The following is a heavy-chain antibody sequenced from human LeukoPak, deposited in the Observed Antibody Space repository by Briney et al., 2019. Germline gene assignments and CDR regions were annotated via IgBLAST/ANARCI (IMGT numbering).Heavy chain of an antibody. D-gene: IGHD3-10*01. J-gene: IGHJ3*02. CDR2: IYHSGST. CDR1: GGSISSSNW. V-gene: IGHV4-4*02. CDR3: AVGGVYLRGGAEAFDI. Sequence: SETLSLTCAVSGGSISSSNWWSWVRQPPGRGLEWIGEIYHSGSTNYNPSLKSRVTISVDKSKNQFSLKLSSVTAADTAVYYCAVGGVYLRGGAEAFDIWGQGTMVTVSS.